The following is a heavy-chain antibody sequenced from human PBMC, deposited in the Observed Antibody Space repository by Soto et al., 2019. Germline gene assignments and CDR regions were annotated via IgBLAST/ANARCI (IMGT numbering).Heavy chain of an antibody. CDR3: AVAPNCGRDCSAASYWYFDI. V-gene: IGHV3-23*01. CDR2: IRGDSGRT. Sequence: EVQLLESGGGLVQPGWSVRLSCAASGLTFGNYAMSWVRQAPGKGLEWVSAIRGDSGRTYYADSAKGRFTISRDSSKNTLYLQINTLRAEDTAVYYCAVAPNCGRDCSAASYWYFDIWGRGTLVTVSS. J-gene: IGHJ2*01. CDR1: GLTFGNYA. D-gene: IGHD2-21*02.